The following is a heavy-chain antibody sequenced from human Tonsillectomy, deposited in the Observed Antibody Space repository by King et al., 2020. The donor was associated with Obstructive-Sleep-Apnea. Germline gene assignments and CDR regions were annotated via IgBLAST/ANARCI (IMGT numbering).Heavy chain of an antibody. D-gene: IGHD4-17*01. J-gene: IGHJ6*02. CDR1: GESLNGYY. Sequence: VQLQQWGAGLLKPSETLSLTCAVYGESLNGYYWSWIRQPPGKGLEWIGEINHSGNSNYNSSLKSRVTISVDASNNQFSLKLGSVTAADTAVYYCARVYGDYSDISYYYFALDVWGQGTTVIVSS. CDR2: INHSGNS. V-gene: IGHV4-34*01. CDR3: ARVYGDYSDISYYYFALDV.